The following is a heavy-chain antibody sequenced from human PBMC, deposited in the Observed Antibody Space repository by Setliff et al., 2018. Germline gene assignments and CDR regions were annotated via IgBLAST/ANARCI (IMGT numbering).Heavy chain of an antibody. CDR1: GFTFSSYA. CDR2: ISGSGGST. V-gene: IGHV3-23*01. CDR3: ARAFYYDFWTFDY. D-gene: IGHD3-3*01. J-gene: IGHJ4*02. Sequence: GGSLRLSCAASGFTFSSYAMSWVRQAPGKGLEWVSAISGSGGSTYYADSVKGRFTISRDNSKNPLSLQMNSLRAEDTAVYYCARAFYYDFWTFDYWGQGTLVTVSS.